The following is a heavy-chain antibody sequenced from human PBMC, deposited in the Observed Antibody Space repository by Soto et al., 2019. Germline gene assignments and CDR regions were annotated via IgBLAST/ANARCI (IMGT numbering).Heavy chain of an antibody. D-gene: IGHD3-3*01. J-gene: IGHJ4*02. V-gene: IGHV1-58*01. CDR2: IVVGSGNT. CDR1: GFTFTSSA. CDR3: AAEENLGVSYYDY. Sequence: SVKASCKASGFTFTSSAVQWVRQARGQRLEWIGRIVVGSGNTNYAQKFQERVTITRDMSTSTAYMELSSLRSEDTAVYYCAAEENLGVSYYDYWGQGTMVTVSS.